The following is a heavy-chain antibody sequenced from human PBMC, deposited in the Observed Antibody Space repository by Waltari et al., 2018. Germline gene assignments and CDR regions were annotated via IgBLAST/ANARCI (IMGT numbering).Heavy chain of an antibody. CDR1: GVTFSSYT. J-gene: IGHJ4*02. CDR2: IIPSVGIA. V-gene: IGHV1-69*02. D-gene: IGHD4-17*01. CDR3: ARSDTVTNLDY. Sequence: QVQLVQSGAEVKKPGSSVKVSCKASGVTFSSYTISWVRQAPGQGLEWMGRIIPSVGIANYAQKFQGRGTITADESTSTAYMELSSLRSEDTAVYYCARSDTVTNLDYWGQGTLVTVSS.